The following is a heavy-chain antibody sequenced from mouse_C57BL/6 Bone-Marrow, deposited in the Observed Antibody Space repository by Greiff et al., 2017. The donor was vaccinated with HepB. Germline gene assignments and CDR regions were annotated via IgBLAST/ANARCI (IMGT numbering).Heavy chain of an antibody. CDR3: ARYSNYDY. J-gene: IGHJ2*01. CDR2: ISSGGSYT. V-gene: IGHV5-6*01. Sequence: EVQGVESGGDLVKPGGSLKLSCAASGFTFSSYGMSWVRQTPDKRLEWVATISSGGSYTYYPDSVKGRFTISRDNAKNTLYLQMSSLKSEDTAMYYCARYSNYDYWGQGTTLTVSS. D-gene: IGHD2-5*01. CDR1: GFTFSSYG.